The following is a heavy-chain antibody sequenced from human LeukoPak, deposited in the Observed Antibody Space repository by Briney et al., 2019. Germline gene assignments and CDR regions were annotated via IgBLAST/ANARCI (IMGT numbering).Heavy chain of an antibody. V-gene: IGHV3-48*01. CDR1: GFTFSSYS. CDR2: ISSSSSTI. CDR3: ARVGLGVTKFFDY. D-gene: IGHD4-17*01. Sequence: PGGSLRLSCAASGFTFSSYSMNWVRQAPGKGLEWVSYISSSSSTIYYADSVKGRFTISRDNAKNSLYLQMNSLRAEDTAVYYCARVGLGVTKFFDYWGQGTLVTVSS. J-gene: IGHJ4*02.